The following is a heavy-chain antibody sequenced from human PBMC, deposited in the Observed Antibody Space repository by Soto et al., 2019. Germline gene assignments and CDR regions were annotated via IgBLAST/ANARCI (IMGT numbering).Heavy chain of an antibody. D-gene: IGHD6-6*01. J-gene: IGHJ5*02. CDR3: ARHPSSSSGWFDP. CDR1: GYSISSGYY. CDR2: IYHSGST. V-gene: IGHV4-38-2*01. Sequence: ASETLSLTCAVSGYSISSGYYWGWIRQPPGKGLEWIGSIYHSGSTYYNPSLKSRVTISVDTSKNQFSLKLSSVTAADTAVYYCARHPSSSSGWFDPWGQGTLVTVSS.